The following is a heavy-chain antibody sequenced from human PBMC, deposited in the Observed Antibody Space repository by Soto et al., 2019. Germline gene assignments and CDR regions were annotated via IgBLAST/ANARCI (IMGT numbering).Heavy chain of an antibody. J-gene: IGHJ5*02. CDR2: INHSGST. CDR1: GGSFSGYY. D-gene: IGHD3-16*01. Sequence: PSETLSLTCAVYGGSFSGYYWSWIRQPPGKGLEWIGEINHSGSTNYNPSLKSRVTISVDTSKNQFSLKLTSVTAADTAIYYCARARQHYDCELDPWGQRTLVTVSS. CDR3: ARARQHYDCELDP. V-gene: IGHV4-34*01.